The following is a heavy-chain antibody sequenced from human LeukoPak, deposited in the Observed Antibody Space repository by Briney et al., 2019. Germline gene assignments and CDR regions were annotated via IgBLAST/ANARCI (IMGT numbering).Heavy chain of an antibody. D-gene: IGHD1-26*01. CDR3: AKDSSKWELLYYYMDV. Sequence: GRSLRLSCAASGFTFSSYGMHWVRQAPGKGLEWVAVISYDGSNKYYADSVKGRFTISRDNSKNTRYLQMNSLRAEDTAVYYCAKDSSKWELLYYYMDVWGKGTTVTVSS. CDR1: GFTFSSYG. V-gene: IGHV3-30*18. J-gene: IGHJ6*03. CDR2: ISYDGSNK.